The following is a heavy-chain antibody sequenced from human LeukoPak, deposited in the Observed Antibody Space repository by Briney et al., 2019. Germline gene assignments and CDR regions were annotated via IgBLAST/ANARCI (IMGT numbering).Heavy chain of an antibody. CDR3: AGDSPGYGGYSY. D-gene: IGHD5-12*01. V-gene: IGHV3-7*04. CDR2: IKEGGSAK. Sequence: GGSLRLSCTASGFTFSRYWMTWVRQAPGKGLEWVANIKEGGSAKYYVDSMKGRFTISRDNAKNALYLQINSLRAEDTAVYYCAGDSPGYGGYSYWGQGTLVTVSS. J-gene: IGHJ4*02. CDR1: GFTFSRYW.